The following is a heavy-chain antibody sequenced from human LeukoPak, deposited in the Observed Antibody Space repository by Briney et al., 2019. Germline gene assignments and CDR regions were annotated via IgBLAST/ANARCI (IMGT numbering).Heavy chain of an antibody. V-gene: IGHV3-21*01. D-gene: IGHD2-21*02. J-gene: IGHJ4*02. CDR2: ISSGSSYI. Sequence: GGSLRLSCAASGFTFSIYAMNWVRQAPGKGGEWGSSISSGSSYIYYADSLKGGFTISRDNAKNSLYLQLNSLRADDTAVYYCARDCGGDCYSHYFDYWGQGTLVTVSS. CDR1: GFTFSIYA. CDR3: ARDCGGDCYSHYFDY.